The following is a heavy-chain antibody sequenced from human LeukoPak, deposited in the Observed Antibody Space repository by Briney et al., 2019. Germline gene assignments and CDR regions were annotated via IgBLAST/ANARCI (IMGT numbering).Heavy chain of an antibody. V-gene: IGHV3-30*18. CDR1: GFTFSNYA. CDR2: ISYDGSNK. J-gene: IGHJ6*02. CDR3: AKSTAYSITMIVVIKPMDV. Sequence: GGSLRLSCVASGFTFSNYAMNWVRQAPGKGLEWVAVISYDGSNKYYADSVRGRFTISRDNSKNTLYLQMNSLRAEDTAVYYCAKSTAYSITMIVVIKPMDVWGQGTTVTVSS. D-gene: IGHD3-22*01.